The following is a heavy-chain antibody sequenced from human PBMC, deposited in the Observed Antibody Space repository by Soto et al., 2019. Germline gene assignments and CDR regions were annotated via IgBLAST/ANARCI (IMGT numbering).Heavy chain of an antibody. V-gene: IGHV3-30-3*01. CDR3: ARDVLKYQLHALTNIDY. J-gene: IGHJ4*02. Sequence: GGSLRLSCAASGFTFSSYAMHWVRQAPGKGLEWVAVISYDGSNKYYADSVKGRFTISRDNSKNTLYLQMNSLRAEDTAVYYCARDVLKYQLHALTNIDYWGQGTLVTVSS. D-gene: IGHD2-2*01. CDR2: ISYDGSNK. CDR1: GFTFSSYA.